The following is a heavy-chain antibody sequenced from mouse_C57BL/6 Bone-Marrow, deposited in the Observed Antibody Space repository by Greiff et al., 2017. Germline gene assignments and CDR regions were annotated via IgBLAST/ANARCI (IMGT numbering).Heavy chain of an antibody. V-gene: IGHV1-69*01. D-gene: IGHD1-1*01. CDR2: IDPSDSYT. Sequence: QVQLQQPGAELVMPGASVTLSCKASGYTFTSYWMHWVKQRPGQGLEWIGEIDPSDSYTNYNQKFKGKSTLTVDKSSSTAYMQLSSLTSEDSAVYDCARWGYGSPPGSYDVWGTGTTVTVSS. CDR1: GYTFTSYW. J-gene: IGHJ1*03. CDR3: ARWGYGSPPGSYDV.